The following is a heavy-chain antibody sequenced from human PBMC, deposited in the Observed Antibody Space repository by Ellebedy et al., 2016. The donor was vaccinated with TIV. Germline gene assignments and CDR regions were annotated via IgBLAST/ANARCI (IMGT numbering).Heavy chain of an antibody. CDR2: IIGGSLTT. V-gene: IGHV3-23*01. J-gene: IGHJ4*02. CDR1: AFTSSNYA. CDR3: AKVRFPSQRGYFDH. D-gene: IGHD1-26*01. Sequence: PGGSLRLSCAVSAFTSSNYAMSWVRQAPGKGLEWVSTIIGGSLTTDYADSVKGRFTVSRDNSKNTVYLQMHSLRVDDTAVFYCAKVRFPSQRGYFDHWGQGTLVTVSS.